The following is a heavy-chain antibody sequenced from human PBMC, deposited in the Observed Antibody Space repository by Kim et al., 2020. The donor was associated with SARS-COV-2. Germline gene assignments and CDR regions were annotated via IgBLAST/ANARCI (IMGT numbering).Heavy chain of an antibody. Sequence: GGSLRLSCAASGFTFINYTMDGVRQAPGKGLEWVAFIRADGSKKYYADSVKGRFTISRDNAKNSMYLQMNSLRDEDTAVYYCARERRVSTDYSDYSGPG. J-gene: IGHJ4*02. CDR2: IRADGSKK. V-gene: IGHV3-30*02. CDR1: GFTFINYT. CDR3: ARERRVSTDYSDY.